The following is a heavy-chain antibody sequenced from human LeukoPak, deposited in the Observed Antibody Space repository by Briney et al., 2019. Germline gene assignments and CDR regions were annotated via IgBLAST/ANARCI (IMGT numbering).Heavy chain of an antibody. CDR1: GYTFTSYY. CDR2: INPSGGST. D-gene: IGHD6-19*01. J-gene: IGHJ4*02. Sequence: ASVKVSCKASGYTFTSYYMHWVRQAPGQGLEWMGIINPSGGSTSYAQKFQGRVTMTTDTSTSTAYMELRSLRSDDTAVYYCARAIAVAGTGVDYWGQGTLVTVPS. CDR3: ARAIAVAGTGVDY. V-gene: IGHV1-46*01.